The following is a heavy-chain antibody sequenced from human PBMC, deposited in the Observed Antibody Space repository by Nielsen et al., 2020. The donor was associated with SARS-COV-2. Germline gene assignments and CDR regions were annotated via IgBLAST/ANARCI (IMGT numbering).Heavy chain of an antibody. V-gene: IGHV3-74*01. CDR3: AKEGSYDSSGYDPVDSAFDI. CDR2: SSSDGSST. D-gene: IGHD3-22*01. Sequence: GESLKISCAASRFTFSRYWMHWVRQAPGKGLVWVSRSSSDGSSTFYADSVKGRFIISRDNAENTLFLQMHSLRAEDTAVYYCAKEGSYDSSGYDPVDSAFDIWGQGTMVTVSS. CDR1: RFTFSRYW. J-gene: IGHJ3*02.